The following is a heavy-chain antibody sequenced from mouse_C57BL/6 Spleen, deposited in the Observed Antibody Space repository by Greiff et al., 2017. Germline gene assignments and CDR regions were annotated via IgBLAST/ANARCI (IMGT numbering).Heavy chain of an antibody. CDR2: ISSGSSTI. CDR3: ARKRSDWYFDV. CDR1: GFTFSDYG. V-gene: IGHV5-17*01. Sequence: EVQGVQSGGGLVKPGGSLKLSCAASGFTFSDYGMHWVRQAPEKGLEWVADISSGSSTIYYADTVKGRFTITRDTAKNTLFLQMTSLMSEDTAVYYCARKRSDWYFDVWGTGTTVTVSS. J-gene: IGHJ1*03.